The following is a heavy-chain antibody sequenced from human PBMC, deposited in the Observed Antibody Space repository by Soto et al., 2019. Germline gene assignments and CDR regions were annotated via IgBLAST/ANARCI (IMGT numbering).Heavy chain of an antibody. J-gene: IGHJ5*02. V-gene: IGHV3-7*03. CDR1: GFTFSSYW. D-gene: IGHD6-6*01. Sequence: GGSLRLSCAASGFTFSSYWMSWVRQAPGKGLEWVANIKQDGSEKYYVDSVKGRFTISRDNAKNSLYLQMNSLRAEDTAVYYCARENIIAARRPKWFDPWGQGTLVTVSS. CDR3: ARENIIAARRPKWFDP. CDR2: IKQDGSEK.